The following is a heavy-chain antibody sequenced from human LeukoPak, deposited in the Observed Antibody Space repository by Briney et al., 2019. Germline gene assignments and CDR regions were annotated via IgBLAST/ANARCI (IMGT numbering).Heavy chain of an antibody. Sequence: MPSETLSLTCTVSGGSISSSSYYWGWIRQPPGKGLEWIGSIYYSGSTYYNPSLKSRVTISVDTSKNQFSLKLSSVTAADTAVYYCARMGYCSGGSCYPRYRNWFDPWGQGTLVTVSS. V-gene: IGHV4-39*07. CDR1: GGSISSSSYY. J-gene: IGHJ5*02. D-gene: IGHD2-15*01. CDR3: ARMGYCSGGSCYPRYRNWFDP. CDR2: IYYSGST.